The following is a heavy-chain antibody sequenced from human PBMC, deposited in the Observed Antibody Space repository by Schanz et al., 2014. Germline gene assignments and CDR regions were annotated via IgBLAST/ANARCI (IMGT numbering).Heavy chain of an antibody. CDR2: MSYDGSIK. Sequence: VQLVESGGGLVKPGGSLRLSCAASGFTFSSYGMHWVRQAPGKGLEWVAAMSYDGSIKYYGDSVKGRFTISRDNSENTLYLQMNSLSADDTAVFYCAKGMGYCSGGTCYDYYYYGLDVWGQGTTVTVSS. J-gene: IGHJ6*02. V-gene: IGHV3-30*18. CDR1: GFTFSSYG. D-gene: IGHD2-15*01. CDR3: AKGMGYCSGGTCYDYYYYGLDV.